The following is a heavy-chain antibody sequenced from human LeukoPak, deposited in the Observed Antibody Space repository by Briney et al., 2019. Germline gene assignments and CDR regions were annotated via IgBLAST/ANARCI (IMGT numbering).Heavy chain of an antibody. J-gene: IGHJ4*02. V-gene: IGHV3-64*05. D-gene: IGHD6-13*01. CDR1: GFTFSAFA. CDR2: ISSNGGST. CDR3: MKDRSAPGLFDY. Sequence: GSLRLSCAASGFTFSAFAIHWVRQAPGKGLEYVLGISSNGGSTYYADSLKGRFTISRDNSKNMLYFQMSSLRAEDTAVYYCMKDRSAPGLFDYWGQGTLVTVSS.